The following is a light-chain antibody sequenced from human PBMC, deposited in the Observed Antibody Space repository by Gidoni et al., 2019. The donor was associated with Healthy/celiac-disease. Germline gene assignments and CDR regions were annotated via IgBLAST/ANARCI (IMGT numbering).Light chain of an antibody. CDR1: SGHSSYA. CDR3: QTWGTGTVV. CDR2: LNSDGSH. V-gene: IGLV4-69*01. Sequence: QLVLTQSPSASASLGANPVKLTCTLSSGHSSYAIAWHQQQPEKGPRYLMKLNSDGSHSKGDGIPDRFSGSSSGAERYLTISSLQSEDEADYYCQTWGTGTVVFGGGTKLTVL. J-gene: IGLJ2*01.